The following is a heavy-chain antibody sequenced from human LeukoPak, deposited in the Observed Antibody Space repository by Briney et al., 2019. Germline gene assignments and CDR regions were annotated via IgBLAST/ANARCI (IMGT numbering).Heavy chain of an antibody. Sequence: SETLSLTCAVYGGSFSGYYWSWIRQPPGKGLEWIGEINHSGSTNYNPSLKSRVTISVDTSKNQFSLKLSSVAAADTAVYYCARGRRGAHYFDYWGQGTLVTVSS. J-gene: IGHJ4*02. V-gene: IGHV4-34*01. CDR1: GGSFSGYY. CDR2: INHSGST. CDR3: ARGRRGAHYFDY. D-gene: IGHD1-26*01.